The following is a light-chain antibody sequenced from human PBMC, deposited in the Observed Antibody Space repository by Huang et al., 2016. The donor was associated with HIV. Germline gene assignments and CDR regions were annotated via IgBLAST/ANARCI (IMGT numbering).Light chain of an antibody. V-gene: IGKV3-11*01. CDR3: QERIQWPRLT. CDR1: QNVTDS. CDR2: RAA. J-gene: IGKJ4*01. Sequence: EIVLTQSPATLSLSPGERATLSCRASQNVTDSLAWYRQKPGQAPSLLIYRAANRATGTPARVSGSGSGTDFALTISSLEPEDFAIYYGQERIQWPRLTFGGGTKVEIK.